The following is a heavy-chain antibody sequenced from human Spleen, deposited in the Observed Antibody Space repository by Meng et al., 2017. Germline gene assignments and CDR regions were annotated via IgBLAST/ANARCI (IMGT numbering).Heavy chain of an antibody. Sequence: GESLKISCSASDFTFSAFTMNWVRQAPGKGLEWVSSISGTNTYIYYADSVKGRFTISRHNAKNSLYLQMNSLRAEDTAVYYCARDGLSSYYYYDGRGHGYFDLWGRGTLVTVSS. V-gene: IGHV3-21*01. CDR3: ARDGLSSYYYYDGRGHGYFDL. D-gene: IGHD3-22*01. CDR1: DFTFSAFT. J-gene: IGHJ2*01. CDR2: ISGTNTYI.